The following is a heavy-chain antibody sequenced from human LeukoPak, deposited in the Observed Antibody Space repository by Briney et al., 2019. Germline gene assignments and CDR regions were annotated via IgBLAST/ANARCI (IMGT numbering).Heavy chain of an antibody. D-gene: IGHD2-2*01. Sequence: SETLSLTCTVSGGSISSYYWSWIRQPPGKGLEWIGYIYYSGSTNYNPSLKSRVTISVDTSKNQFSLKLSSVTAADTAVYYCASSAAYQLPLSFDYWGQGTLVTVSS. V-gene: IGHV4-59*08. J-gene: IGHJ4*02. CDR3: ASSAAYQLPLSFDY. CDR2: IYYSGST. CDR1: GGSISSYY.